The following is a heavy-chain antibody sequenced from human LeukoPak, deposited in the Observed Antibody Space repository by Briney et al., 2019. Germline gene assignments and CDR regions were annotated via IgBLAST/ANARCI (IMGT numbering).Heavy chain of an antibody. Sequence: NPSETLSLTCTVSGDSISSSTYYWAWIRQPPGKGLEWIGNIYYSGSAFYNPSLRGRVTISIDTSKNHFSLELTSVTAADMAVYYCARGLYDGGSWFHFDSWGQRTLVTVSS. J-gene: IGHJ4*02. CDR3: ARGLYDGGSWFHFDS. V-gene: IGHV4-39*02. CDR1: GDSISSSTYY. CDR2: IYYSGSA. D-gene: IGHD6-13*01.